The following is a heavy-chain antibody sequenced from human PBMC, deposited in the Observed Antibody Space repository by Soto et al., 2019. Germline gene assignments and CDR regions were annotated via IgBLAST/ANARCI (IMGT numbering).Heavy chain of an antibody. Sequence: SLRLSCAAPGLTFSVVALHWVRQAPGKGLEWVAVMSPNGNNQYYADSVKGRFTISRDTSKSTLYLQMTSQRPDDTAVYYCATGANFYYDSSRYWGQGTLVTVSS. CDR3: ATGANFYYDSSRY. CDR2: MSPNGNNQ. V-gene: IGHV3-30-3*01. CDR1: GLTFSVVA. D-gene: IGHD3-22*01. J-gene: IGHJ4*02.